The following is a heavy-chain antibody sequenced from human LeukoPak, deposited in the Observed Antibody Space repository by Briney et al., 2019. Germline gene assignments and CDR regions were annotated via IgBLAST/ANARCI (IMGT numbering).Heavy chain of an antibody. V-gene: IGHV1-2*02. CDR1: GYTFTGYY. CDR2: INPNSGGT. Sequence: GASVKVSCKASGYTFTGYYMHWVRQAPGRGLEWMGWINPNSGGTNYAQKFQGRVTMTRDTSISTAYMELSRLRFDDTAVYYCAKERTRGAAPQDFWGQGTLVTVSS. J-gene: IGHJ4*02. CDR3: AKERTRGAAPQDF. D-gene: IGHD6-6*01.